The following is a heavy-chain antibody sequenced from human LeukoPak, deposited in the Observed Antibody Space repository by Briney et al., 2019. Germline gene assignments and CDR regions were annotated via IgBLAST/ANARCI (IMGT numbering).Heavy chain of an antibody. J-gene: IGHJ4*02. CDR2: INHSGST. V-gene: IGHV4-34*01. Sequence: SETLSLTCTVSGGSISRYYWSWIRQPPGKGLEWIGEINHSGSTNYNPSLKSRVTISVDTSKNQFSLKLSSVTAADTAVYYCASQSGSYSFDYWGQGTLVTVSS. D-gene: IGHD1-26*01. CDR1: GGSISRYY. CDR3: ASQSGSYSFDY.